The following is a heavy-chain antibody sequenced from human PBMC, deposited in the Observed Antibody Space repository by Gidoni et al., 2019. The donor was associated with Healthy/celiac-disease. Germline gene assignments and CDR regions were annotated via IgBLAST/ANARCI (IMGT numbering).Heavy chain of an antibody. J-gene: IGHJ4*02. CDR2: RSYDGSNK. V-gene: IGHV3-30-3*01. CDR3: ARDRVIPDYDSSGYYSGGDFDY. D-gene: IGHD3-22*01. CDR1: GFTFSSYA. Sequence: QVQLVESGGGVVQPGRSLRLSCAASGFTFSSYAMHWVRQAPGKGLEWVAVRSYDGSNKYYADSVKGRFTISRDNSKNTLYLQMNSLRAEDTAVYYCARDRVIPDYDSSGYYSGGDFDYWGQGTLVTVSS.